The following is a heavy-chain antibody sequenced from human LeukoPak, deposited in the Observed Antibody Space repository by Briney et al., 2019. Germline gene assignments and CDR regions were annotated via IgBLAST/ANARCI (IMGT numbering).Heavy chain of an antibody. CDR2: INPNSGGT. CDR1: GYTFTGYF. Sequence: ASVKVSCKASGYTFTGYFMHWVRQAPGQGLEWMGWINPNSGGTNYEQKFRGRVTMTRDTSISTAYMELSSLRSEDTAVYYCARDSTGSAFDIWGQGTMVTVSS. CDR3: ARDSTGSAFDI. V-gene: IGHV1-2*02. J-gene: IGHJ3*02. D-gene: IGHD3-10*01.